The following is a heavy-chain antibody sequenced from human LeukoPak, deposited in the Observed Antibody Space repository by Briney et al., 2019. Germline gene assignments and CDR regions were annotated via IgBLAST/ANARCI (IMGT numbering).Heavy chain of an antibody. Sequence: GGSLRLSCAASGFTFDDYAMHWVRQAPGKGLEWVSGISWNSGSIGYADSVKGRFTISRDNAKNSLYLQMNSLRAEDTALYYCAKDKVTMVRGPFDYWGQGTLVTVSS. CDR1: GFTFDDYA. CDR3: AKDKVTMVRGPFDY. D-gene: IGHD3-10*01. CDR2: ISWNSGSI. J-gene: IGHJ4*02. V-gene: IGHV3-9*01.